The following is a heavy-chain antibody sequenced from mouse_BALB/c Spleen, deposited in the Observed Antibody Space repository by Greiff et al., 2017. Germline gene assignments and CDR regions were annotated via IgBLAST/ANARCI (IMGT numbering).Heavy chain of an antibody. CDR2: ISSGGSYT. V-gene: IGHV5-9-4*01. Sequence: EVQVVESGGGLVKPGGSLKLSCAASGFTFSSYAMSWVRQSPEKRLEWVAEISSGGSYTYYPDTVTGRFTISRDNAKNTLYLEMSSLRSEDTAMYYCARGFDYWGQDTTLTVSS. J-gene: IGHJ2*01. CDR3: ARGFDY. CDR1: GFTFSSYA.